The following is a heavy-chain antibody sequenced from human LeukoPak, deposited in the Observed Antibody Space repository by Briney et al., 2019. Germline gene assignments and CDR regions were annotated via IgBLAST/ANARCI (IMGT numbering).Heavy chain of an antibody. D-gene: IGHD6-19*01. J-gene: IGHJ2*01. CDR2: IYYSGST. CDR3: ARGGAVAFDL. V-gene: IGHV4-59*01. CDR1: GGSISSYY. Sequence: SETLSLTCTVSGGSISSYYWSWIRHPPGKGLEWIGYIYYSGSTNYNPSLKSRVTISVDTSKNQFSLKLSSVAAADTAVYYCARGGAVAFDLWGRGTLVTVSS.